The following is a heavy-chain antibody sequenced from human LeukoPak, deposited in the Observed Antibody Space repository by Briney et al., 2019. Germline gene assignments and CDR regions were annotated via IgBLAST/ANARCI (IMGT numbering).Heavy chain of an antibody. CDR3: ARGSPKLDS. Sequence: ASVKVSCKASGYTFTGYYMHWVRQAPGQGLEWMGWINPNSGGTNYAQKFQGRVTMSVDTSKNQVSLKLSSVTAADTAVYYCARGSPKLDSWGRGTLVIVSS. CDR1: GYTFTGYY. CDR2: INPNSGGT. J-gene: IGHJ5*01. V-gene: IGHV1-2*02.